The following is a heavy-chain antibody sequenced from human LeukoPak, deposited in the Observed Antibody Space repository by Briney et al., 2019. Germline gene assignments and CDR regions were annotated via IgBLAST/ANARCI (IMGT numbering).Heavy chain of an antibody. CDR1: GYTFTGYY. CDR2: INPNSGGT. D-gene: IGHD3-22*01. J-gene: IGHJ4*02. Sequence: ASVKVSCKASGYTFTGYYMHWVRQAPGQGLEWMGRINPNSGGTNYAQKFPGRVTMTRDTSISTAYMELSRLRSDDTAVYYCARVRYDSSGYFYWGQGTLVTVSS. CDR3: ARVRYDSSGYFY. V-gene: IGHV1-2*06.